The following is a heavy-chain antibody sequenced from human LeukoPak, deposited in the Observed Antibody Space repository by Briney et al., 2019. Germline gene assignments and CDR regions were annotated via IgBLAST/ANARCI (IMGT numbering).Heavy chain of an antibody. V-gene: IGHV4-34*01. Sequence: SETLSLTCTVSGGSISSYYWSWIRQPPGKGLEWIGEINHSGSTNYNPSLKSRVTISVDTSKNQFSLKLSSVTAADTAVYYCARAWSYGYSNFDYWGQGTLVTVSS. CDR2: INHSGST. D-gene: IGHD5-18*01. J-gene: IGHJ4*02. CDR3: ARAWSYGYSNFDY. CDR1: GGSISSYY.